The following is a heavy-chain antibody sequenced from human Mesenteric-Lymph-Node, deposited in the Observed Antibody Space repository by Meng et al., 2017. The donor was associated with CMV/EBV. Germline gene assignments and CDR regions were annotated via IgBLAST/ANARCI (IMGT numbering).Heavy chain of an antibody. CDR2: ISHSGDT. D-gene: IGHD2-8*02. Sequence: LTCAVSGGSISSSNWWSWVRQPPGKGLEWIGEISHSGDTKYNPSLKSRVTISIDKTKNHFSLKLTSLTAADTGVYFCARSPGYWSLDYWGPGSLVTVSS. CDR3: ARSPGYWSLDY. V-gene: IGHV4-4*01. J-gene: IGHJ4*02. CDR1: GGSISSSNW.